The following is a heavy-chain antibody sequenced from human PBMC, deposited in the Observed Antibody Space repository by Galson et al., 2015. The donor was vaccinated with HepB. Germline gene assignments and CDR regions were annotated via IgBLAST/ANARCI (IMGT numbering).Heavy chain of an antibody. CDR3: ARGSGPLDY. V-gene: IGHV3-30-3*01. D-gene: IGHD3-10*01. Sequence: SLRLSCAASGFTFSSYAMHWVRQAPGKGLEWVAVISYDGSNKYYADSVKGRFTISRDNSKNTLYLQMNSLRAEDTAVYYCARGSGPLDYWGQGTLVTVSS. CDR2: ISYDGSNK. CDR1: GFTFSSYA. J-gene: IGHJ4*02.